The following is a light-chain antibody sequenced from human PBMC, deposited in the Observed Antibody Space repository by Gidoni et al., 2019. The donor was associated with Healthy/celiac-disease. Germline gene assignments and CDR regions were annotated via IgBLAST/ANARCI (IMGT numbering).Light chain of an antibody. V-gene: IGKV1-9*01. J-gene: IGKJ4*01. Sequence: DIQLTQSPSFLSASVGDRFTITCRASQGISSYLAWYQQKPGKAPKLLIYAASTLQSGVPSRFSGSGSGTEFTLTISSLQPEDFATYYCQQLNSYPLLTFXGXTKVEIK. CDR2: AAS. CDR3: QQLNSYPLLT. CDR1: QGISSY.